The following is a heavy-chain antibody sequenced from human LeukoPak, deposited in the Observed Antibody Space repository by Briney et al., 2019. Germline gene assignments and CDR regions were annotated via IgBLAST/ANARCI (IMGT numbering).Heavy chain of an antibody. Sequence: GGSLRLSCAASGFTFSSDALSWVRQAPGKGLEWVSLISGSGLRTDYADSVKGRFTISRDNSKNTLYLQMNSLKAEDTAVYYCAKHVRTSVWFFDFWGQETLVTVSS. D-gene: IGHD6-19*01. CDR2: ISGSGLRT. CDR3: AKHVRTSVWFFDF. J-gene: IGHJ4*02. CDR1: GFTFSSDA. V-gene: IGHV3-23*01.